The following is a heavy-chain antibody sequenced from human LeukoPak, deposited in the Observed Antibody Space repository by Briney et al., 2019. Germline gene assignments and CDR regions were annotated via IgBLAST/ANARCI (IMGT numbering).Heavy chain of an antibody. CDR1: GFTFDDYP. J-gene: IGHJ4*02. V-gene: IGHV3-43*01. CDR3: AKDSANTYLPDY. Sequence: PGGSLRLSCAASGFTFDDYPMHWVRQAPGKGLEWVSLITWGGDTTNYADSVKGLFTISRDNSKDSLYLQMNSRRTEDTALYYCAKDSANTYLPDYWGQGTLVTVSS. D-gene: IGHD2-2*02. CDR2: ITWGGDTT.